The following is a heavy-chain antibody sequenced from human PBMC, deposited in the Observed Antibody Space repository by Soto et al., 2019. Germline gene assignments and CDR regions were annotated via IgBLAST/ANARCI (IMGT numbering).Heavy chain of an antibody. CDR2: MSHSGGT. J-gene: IGHJ3*02. V-gene: IGHV4-34*01. D-gene: IGHD1-1*01. Sequence: QVQLQQWGAGLLKPSETLSLTCAVFGGSVNSGNYYWSWIRQPPGKGLEWIGEMSHSGGTHFNPSLKSRVTISVYTSKNQFSLKMSSLTAADTALYYCARVERGTATTVVDAFDIWGPGTMVTFSS. CDR1: GGSVNSGNYY. CDR3: ARVERGTATTVVDAFDI.